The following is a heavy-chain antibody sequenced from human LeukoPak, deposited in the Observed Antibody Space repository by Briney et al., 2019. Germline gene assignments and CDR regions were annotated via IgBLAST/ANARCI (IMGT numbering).Heavy chain of an antibody. J-gene: IGHJ5*02. CDR2: IKEDGGDK. CDR3: ARGGGASDP. CDR1: GFTFSFFW. D-gene: IGHD1-26*01. Sequence: GGSLRLSCAASGFTFSFFWMSWLRQAPGKGLEWVANIKEDGGDKNYVDSVKGRFTISRDNAKNSLHLQMDSLSAEDTAVYYCARGGGASDPWGQGTLVTVSS. V-gene: IGHV3-7*05.